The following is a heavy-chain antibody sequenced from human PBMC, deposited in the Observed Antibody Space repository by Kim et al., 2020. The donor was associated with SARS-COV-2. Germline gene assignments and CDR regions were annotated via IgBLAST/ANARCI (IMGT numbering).Heavy chain of an antibody. D-gene: IGHD6-19*01. CDR3: AKRLYVTSGWSRAVDC. J-gene: IGHJ4*02. V-gene: IGHV3-23*01. CDR1: GFTFSSYT. CDR2: ISGTAHGYNT. Sequence: GGSLRLSCAASGFTFSSYTMSWVRQAPGKGLEWVSAISGTAHGYNTYYAASVKGRFTISRDNSKNTLYLQMNSLKAEDTAVYYCAKRLYVTSGWSRAVDCWGQGTLVTVSS.